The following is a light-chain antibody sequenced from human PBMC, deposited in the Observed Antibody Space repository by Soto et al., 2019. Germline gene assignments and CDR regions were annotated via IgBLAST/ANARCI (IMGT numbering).Light chain of an antibody. CDR1: SSDVGGYNR. CDR3: SSYTIRSSWV. CDR2: EVT. V-gene: IGLV2-14*01. Sequence: QSALTQPASVTGSPGQSITISCTGTSSDVGGYNRVSWYQQYPGTAPKLMNYEVTNRPSGVSYRFSASKSGNTASLTISGLQAEDEADYYCSSYTIRSSWVFGGGTKLTVL. J-gene: IGLJ3*02.